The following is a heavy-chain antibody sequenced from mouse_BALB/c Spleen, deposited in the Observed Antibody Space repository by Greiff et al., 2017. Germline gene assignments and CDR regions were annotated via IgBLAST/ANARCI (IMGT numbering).Heavy chain of an antibody. V-gene: IGHV5-17*02. D-gene: IGHD2-1*01. J-gene: IGHJ2*01. CDR3: ARADYGNYACDY. Sequence: VQGVESGGGLVQPGGSRKLSCAASGFTFSSFGMHWVRQAPEKGLEWVAYISSGSSTIYYADTVKGRFTISRDNPKNTLFLQMTSLRSEDTAMYYCARADYGNYACDYWGQGTTLTVSS. CDR2: ISSGSSTI. CDR1: GFTFSSFG.